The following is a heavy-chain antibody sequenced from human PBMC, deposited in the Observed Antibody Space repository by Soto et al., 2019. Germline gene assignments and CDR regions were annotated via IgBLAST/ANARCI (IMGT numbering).Heavy chain of an antibody. D-gene: IGHD6-19*01. CDR2: IDPTDSYI. CDR3: ARRIPVARNEALDI. CDR1: GYTFTSYW. J-gene: IGHJ3*02. V-gene: IGHV5-10-1*01. Sequence: GASLKISCKGSGYTFTSYWITWVRQMPGKGLEWMGRIDPTDSYINYSPSFQGHVTISTDKSISTAYLQWTSLKASDTAMYYCARRIPVARNEALDIGGQGTMVTVSS.